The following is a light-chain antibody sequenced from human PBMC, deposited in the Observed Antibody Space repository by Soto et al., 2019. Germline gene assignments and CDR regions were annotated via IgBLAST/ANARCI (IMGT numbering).Light chain of an antibody. V-gene: IGKV3-11*01. CDR3: QQRSNWPPTWT. CDR1: HSVSNY. Sequence: EIVLTQSPDTLSLSTGERATLSCRASHSVSNYLAWYQQKPGQAPRLLIYDASSRATGIPARFSGSGSGTDLTLTISSLEPEGFAVYYCQQRSNWPPTWTFGQGTKVDIK. J-gene: IGKJ1*01. CDR2: DAS.